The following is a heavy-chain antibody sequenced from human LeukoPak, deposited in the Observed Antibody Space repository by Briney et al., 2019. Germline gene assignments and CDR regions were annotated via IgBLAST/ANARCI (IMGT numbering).Heavy chain of an antibody. CDR1: GFTFSSYG. D-gene: IGHD3-10*01. J-gene: IGHJ6*04. CDR3: ACGSGSEFGAYGMDV. V-gene: IGHV3-30*03. CDR2: ISYDGSNK. Sequence: PGGSLRLSCAASGFTFSSYGMHWVRQAPGKGLEWVAVISYDGSNKYYADSAKGRFTISRDNSKNTLYLQMTSLSAEDTAVYYGACGSGSEFGAYGMDVWGEGTTVTVSS.